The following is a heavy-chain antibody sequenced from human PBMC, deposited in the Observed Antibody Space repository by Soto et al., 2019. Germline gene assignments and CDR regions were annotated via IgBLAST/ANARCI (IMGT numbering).Heavy chain of an antibody. CDR2: TYSGGST. Sequence: GGSLRLSCAASGFTVSSNYMSWVRQAPGKGLEWVSVTYSGGSTYYADSVKGRFTISRHNSKNTLYLQMNSLRAEDTAVYYCARAYGDYDHADWYFDLWGRGTLVTVSS. V-gene: IGHV3-53*04. CDR3: ARAYGDYDHADWYFDL. CDR1: GFTVSSNY. J-gene: IGHJ2*01. D-gene: IGHD4-17*01.